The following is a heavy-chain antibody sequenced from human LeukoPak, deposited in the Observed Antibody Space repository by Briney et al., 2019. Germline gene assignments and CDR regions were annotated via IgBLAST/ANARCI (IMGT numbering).Heavy chain of an antibody. Sequence: GGSLRLSCAASGFTFSSYAMSWVRQAPGKGLEWVSAISGSGGSTYYADSVKGRFTISRDNSKNTLYLQMNSLRAEDTAVYYCAKDHPTLRVLVTAMPFDYWGQGTLVTVSS. CDR1: GFTFSSYA. CDR2: ISGSGGST. J-gene: IGHJ4*02. CDR3: AKDHPTLRVLVTAMPFDY. V-gene: IGHV3-23*01. D-gene: IGHD2-21*02.